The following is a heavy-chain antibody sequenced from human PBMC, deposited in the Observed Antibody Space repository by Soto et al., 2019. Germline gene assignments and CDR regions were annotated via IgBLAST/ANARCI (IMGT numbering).Heavy chain of an antibody. D-gene: IGHD6-19*01. CDR2: ISYDGSNK. V-gene: IGHV3-30-3*01. J-gene: IGHJ6*02. CDR1: GFTFSSYA. Sequence: GGSLRLSCAASGFTFSSYAMYWVRQAPGKGLEWVAVISYDGSNKNYADSVKGRFTISRDNSKKTLYLQMDILRAEDTAVYYCAKDQISGWSSLPYYSYYGMDVWGQGTTVTVSS. CDR3: AKDQISGWSSLPYYSYYGMDV.